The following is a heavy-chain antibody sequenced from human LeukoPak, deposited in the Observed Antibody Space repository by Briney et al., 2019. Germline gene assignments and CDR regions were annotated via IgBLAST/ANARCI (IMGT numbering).Heavy chain of an antibody. CDR3: TRGTRYFDY. CDR1: GXTFSDSY. J-gene: IGHJ4*02. Sequence: PGGSLRLSCAASGXTFSDSYVDWVRQAPGKGLEWVGRTRNKANSYTTEYAASVKGRFTISRDDSKNSLYLQMNSLKTEDTAVYYCTRGTRYFDYWGQGTLVTVSS. CDR2: TRNKANSYTT. V-gene: IGHV3-72*01.